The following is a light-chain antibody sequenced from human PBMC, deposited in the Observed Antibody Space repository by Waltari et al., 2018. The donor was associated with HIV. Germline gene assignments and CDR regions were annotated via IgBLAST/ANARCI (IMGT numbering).Light chain of an antibody. CDR2: EVT. CDR3: CSYGSSATFVV. CDR1: SSGVENSQL. V-gene: IGLV2-23*02. Sequence: QSALTQPASVAGSPGQSITLSCTESSSGVENSQLVSWYQHFRGKAPKLLIYEVTKRPSGISSRFSGSKSGNTASLTIFDLQAEDEATYYCCSYGSSATFVVFGGGTRVTV. J-gene: IGLJ2*01.